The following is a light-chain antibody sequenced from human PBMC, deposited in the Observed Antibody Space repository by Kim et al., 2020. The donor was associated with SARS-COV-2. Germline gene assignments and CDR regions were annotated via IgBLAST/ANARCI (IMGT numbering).Light chain of an antibody. J-gene: IGLJ2*01. CDR2: QDS. CDR3: QAWDSSTVV. CDR1: KLGDKY. Sequence: SYELTQPPSVSVSPGQTASITSSGDKLGDKYACWYQQKPGQSPVLVIYQDSKRPSGIPGRFSGSNSGNTATLTISGTQAMDEADYYCQAWDSSTVVFGGGTQRTVL. V-gene: IGLV3-1*01.